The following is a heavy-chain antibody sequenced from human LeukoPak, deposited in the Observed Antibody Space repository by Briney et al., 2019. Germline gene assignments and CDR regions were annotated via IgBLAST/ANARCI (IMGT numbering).Heavy chain of an antibody. V-gene: IGHV4-59*01. CDR1: GGSISSYY. D-gene: IGHD5-18*01. J-gene: IGHJ4*02. CDR3: ARYVDTAMATVGIDY. Sequence: SETLPLTCTVSGGSISSYYWSWIRQPPGKGLEWIGYIYYSGSTNYNPSLKSRVTISVDTSKNQFSLKLSSVTAADTAVYYCARYVDTAMATVGIDYWGQGTLVTVSS. CDR2: IYYSGST.